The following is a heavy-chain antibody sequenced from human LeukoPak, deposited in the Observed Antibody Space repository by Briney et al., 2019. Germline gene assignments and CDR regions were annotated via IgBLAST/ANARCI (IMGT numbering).Heavy chain of an antibody. Sequence: GGSLRLSCAASGVTFSSYGMHWVRQAPGKGLEWVAFIRYDGSNKYYADSVKGRFTISRDNSKNTLYLQMNSLRAEDTAVYYCAKVGSSGSYPYYYYYMDVWGKGTTVTVSS. J-gene: IGHJ6*03. CDR3: AKVGSSGSYPYYYYYMDV. V-gene: IGHV3-30*02. CDR1: GVTFSSYG. CDR2: IRYDGSNK. D-gene: IGHD3-10*01.